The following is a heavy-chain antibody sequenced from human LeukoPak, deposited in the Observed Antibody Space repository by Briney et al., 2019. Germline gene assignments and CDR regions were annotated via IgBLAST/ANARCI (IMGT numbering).Heavy chain of an antibody. Sequence: PPGGSLRLSCAASGFTLSSYTMHWVRQAPGKGLESVSAISSTGDSTYYANSVRGRFTISGDNSKNTLYLEMGSLRAEDTAVYYCAREDPPGATDYWGQGTLVTVSS. CDR1: GFTLSSYT. CDR2: ISSTGDST. V-gene: IGHV3-64*01. J-gene: IGHJ4*02. CDR3: AREDPPGATDY. D-gene: IGHD1-14*01.